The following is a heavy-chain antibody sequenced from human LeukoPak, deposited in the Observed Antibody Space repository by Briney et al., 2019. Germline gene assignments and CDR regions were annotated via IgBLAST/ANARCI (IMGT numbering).Heavy chain of an antibody. V-gene: IGHV4-59*08. CDR1: GGSISSYY. CDR2: IYYSGST. CDR3: ARARGDSSPGGDY. D-gene: IGHD6-13*01. Sequence: SETLSLTCTVSGGSISSYYWSWIRQPPGKGLEWIGYIYYSGSTNYNPSLKSRVTISVDTSKNQFSLKLSSVTAADTAVYYCARARGDSSPGGDYWGQGTLVTVSS. J-gene: IGHJ4*02.